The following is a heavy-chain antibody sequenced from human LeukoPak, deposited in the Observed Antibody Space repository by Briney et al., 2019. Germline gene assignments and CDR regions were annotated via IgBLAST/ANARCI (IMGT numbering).Heavy chain of an antibody. CDR2: IYSGSST. D-gene: IGHD3-16*02. CDR3: ARGPTITFGGVIVIPHYYYYYMDV. Sequence: GGSLRLSCAASGFTVSSNYMSWVRQAPGKRLEWVSVIYSGSSTYYADSVKGRFTISRDNSKNTLYLQMNSLRAEDTAVYYCARGPTITFGGVIVIPHYYYYYMDVWGKGTTVTISS. J-gene: IGHJ6*03. CDR1: GFTVSSNY. V-gene: IGHV3-53*01.